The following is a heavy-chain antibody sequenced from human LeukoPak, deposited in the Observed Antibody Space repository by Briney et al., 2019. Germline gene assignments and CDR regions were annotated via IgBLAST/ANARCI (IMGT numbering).Heavy chain of an antibody. CDR2: FDGNGPNT. J-gene: IGHJ6*02. V-gene: IGHV3-21*01. Sequence: PGGSLRPSCAASGFTFSSFAMTWVRQAPGKGLEWVSGFDGNGPNTYYADSVKGRFTISRDNAKNSLYLQMNSLRAEDTAVYYCARDLAYSSSWYGHYYYYGMDVWGQGTTVTVSS. CDR1: GFTFSSFA. D-gene: IGHD6-13*01. CDR3: ARDLAYSSSWYGHYYYYGMDV.